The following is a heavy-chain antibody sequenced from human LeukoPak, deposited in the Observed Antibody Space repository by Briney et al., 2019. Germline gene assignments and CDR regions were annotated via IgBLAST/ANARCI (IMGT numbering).Heavy chain of an antibody. CDR3: ASSNAGITDY. D-gene: IGHD1-1*01. J-gene: IGHJ4*02. V-gene: IGHV1-69*04. CDR2: IIPILGIA. CDR1: GGTFSSYA. Sequence: ASVKVSCKASGGTFSSYAISWVRQAPGQGLEWMGRIIPILGIANYAQRFQGRVTITADKSTSTAYMELSSLRSEDTAVYYCASSNAGITDYWGQGTLVTVSS.